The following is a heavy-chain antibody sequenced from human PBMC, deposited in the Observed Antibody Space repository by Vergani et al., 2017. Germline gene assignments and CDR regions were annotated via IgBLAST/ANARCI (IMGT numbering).Heavy chain of an antibody. CDR1: GGTFSSYA. D-gene: IGHD3-22*01. Sequence: QVQLVQSGAEVKKPGSSVKVSCKASGGTFSSYAISWVRQAPGQGLEWMGGIIPIFGTANYAQKFQGRVTITADESTSTAYMELGSLRSEDTAVYYCARGDGTGMIVPTDPRPGYYYYMDVWGKGTTVTVSS. CDR3: ARGDGTGMIVPTDPRPGYYYYMDV. CDR2: IIPIFGTA. J-gene: IGHJ6*03. V-gene: IGHV1-69*01.